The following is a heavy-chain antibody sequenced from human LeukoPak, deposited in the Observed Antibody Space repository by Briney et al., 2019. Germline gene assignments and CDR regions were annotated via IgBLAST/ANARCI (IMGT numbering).Heavy chain of an antibody. CDR2: IRYDGSSK. D-gene: IGHD3-22*01. V-gene: IGHV3-30*02. CDR3: ARETYSYDSSGYYYPSGFDY. Sequence: GGSLRLSCAASRFTFSNYGMHWVRQAPGKGLEWVAFIRYDGSSKYYADSVKGRFTISRDNSKNSLYLQMNSLRAEDTAVYYCARETYSYDSSGYYYPSGFDYWGQGTLVTVSS. CDR1: RFTFSNYG. J-gene: IGHJ4*02.